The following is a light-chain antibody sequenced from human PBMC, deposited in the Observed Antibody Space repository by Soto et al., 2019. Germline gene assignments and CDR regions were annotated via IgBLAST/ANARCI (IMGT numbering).Light chain of an antibody. Sequence: EVVRTKSPATLYVSPGERATLSCSARQGVSSNLHWYQQKPGQSPRLLIYAASTRAACIPARFSGSGSGTECPLAISSLQYDDFAVYYCQHYNNWPPTRTFGQGTKVEVK. V-gene: IGKV3-15*01. CDR3: QHYNNWPPTRT. CDR1: QGVSSN. CDR2: AAS. J-gene: IGKJ1*01.